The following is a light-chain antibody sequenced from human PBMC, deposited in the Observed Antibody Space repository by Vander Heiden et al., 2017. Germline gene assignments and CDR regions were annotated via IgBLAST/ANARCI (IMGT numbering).Light chain of an antibody. V-gene: IGKV3-20*01. CDR3: QQYGSSPPIT. CDR2: GAS. J-gene: IGKJ5*01. CDR1: QSVSSSY. Sequence: EIVLTQSPGTLSLSPGERATLSCRASQSVSSSYLAWYQQKPGQAPRLLIYGASSRATSIPDRFSGSGSRTDFTLTISRLEPEDFAVYYCQQYGSSPPITFGQGTRLEIK.